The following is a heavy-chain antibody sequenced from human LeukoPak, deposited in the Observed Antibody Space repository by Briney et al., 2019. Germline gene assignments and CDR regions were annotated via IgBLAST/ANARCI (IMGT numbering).Heavy chain of an antibody. CDR1: GGTFSSYV. CDR2: IIPIFDTT. V-gene: IGHV1-69*13. CDR3: AGGGSAVVANTRYTFDL. J-gene: IGHJ3*01. Sequence: SVTVSCKASGGTFSSYVISWVRQAPGQGREWMGGIIPIFDTTNSAQKFEGRGTITADESTSTAYVELNSLRSEDTAVYYCAGGGSAVVANTRYTFDLWGQGTMVTVSS. D-gene: IGHD2-15*01.